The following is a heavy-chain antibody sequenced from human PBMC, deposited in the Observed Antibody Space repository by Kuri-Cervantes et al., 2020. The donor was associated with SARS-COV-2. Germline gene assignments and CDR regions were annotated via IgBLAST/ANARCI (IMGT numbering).Heavy chain of an antibody. Sequence: SETLSLTCTVSGGSISSYYWSWIRQPPGKGLEWIGYIYYSGSTNYNPSLKSRVTISVDTSKNQFSLKLSSVTAADTAVYYCARWQKHGSGSYSDAFDIWGQGTMVTVSS. D-gene: IGHD3-10*01. CDR2: IYYSGST. CDR1: GGSISSYY. J-gene: IGHJ3*02. CDR3: ARWQKHGSGSYSDAFDI. V-gene: IGHV4-59*01.